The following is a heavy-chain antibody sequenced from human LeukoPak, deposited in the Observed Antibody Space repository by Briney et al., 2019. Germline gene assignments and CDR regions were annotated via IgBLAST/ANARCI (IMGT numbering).Heavy chain of an antibody. CDR2: IYYTGST. J-gene: IGHJ5*02. CDR1: GGSFSGYY. V-gene: IGHV4-34*01. D-gene: IGHD5-18*01. CDR3: ACRRVETAIT. Sequence: SETLSLTCAVYGGSFSGYYWGWFRQPPGKGLEWIGSIYYTGSTYYNPSLKSRVTISVDTSKNQFSLKLSSVTAADTAVYFCACRRVETAITWGQGTLVTVSS.